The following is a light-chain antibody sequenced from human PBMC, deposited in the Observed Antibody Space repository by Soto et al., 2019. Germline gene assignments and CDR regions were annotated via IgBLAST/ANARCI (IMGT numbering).Light chain of an antibody. CDR1: SGHSSYA. Sequence: QPVLTQSPSASASLGASVKLTCTLSSGHSSYAIAWHQQQQEKGPRYLMKLDSDGSHTKGDAIPDRFSGSSSGAERYLTIYSLQSEDEADYYCQTWGTGIHVVFGGGTKLTVL. J-gene: IGLJ2*01. CDR3: QTWGTGIHVV. CDR2: LDSDGSH. V-gene: IGLV4-69*01.